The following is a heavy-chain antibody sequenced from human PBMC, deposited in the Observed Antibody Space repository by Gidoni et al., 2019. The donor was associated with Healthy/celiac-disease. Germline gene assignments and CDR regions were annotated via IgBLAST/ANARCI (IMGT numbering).Heavy chain of an antibody. V-gene: IGHV4-34*01. Sequence: QVQLQQWGAGLLKPSETLSLTCAVYGGSFSGYYWSWIRQPPGKGLEWIGEINHSGSTNYNPSLKSRVTISVDTSKNQFSLKLSSVTAADTAVYYCARGWGDSSGYWGFDPWGQGTLVTVSS. CDR2: INHSGST. D-gene: IGHD3-22*01. CDR3: ARGWGDSSGYWGFDP. J-gene: IGHJ5*02. CDR1: GGSFSGYY.